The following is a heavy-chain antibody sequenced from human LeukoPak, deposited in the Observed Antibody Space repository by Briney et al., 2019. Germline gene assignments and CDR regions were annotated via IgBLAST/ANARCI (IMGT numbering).Heavy chain of an antibody. CDR3: ARSVVTVGGTRWFDP. CDR1: GFTFDDYA. V-gene: IGHV3-9*01. CDR2: ISWNSGSI. J-gene: IGHJ5*02. Sequence: GGSLRLSCAASGFTFDDYAMHWVRQAPGKGLGWVSGISWNSGSIGYADSVKGRFTISRDNAKNSLYLQMNSLRAEDTAVYYCARSVVTVGGTRWFDPWGQGTLVTVSS. D-gene: IGHD2-21*02.